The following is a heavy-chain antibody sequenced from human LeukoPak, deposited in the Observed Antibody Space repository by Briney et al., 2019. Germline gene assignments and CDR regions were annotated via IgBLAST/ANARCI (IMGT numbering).Heavy chain of an antibody. D-gene: IGHD4-17*01. J-gene: IGHJ4*02. CDR2: ISYDGSNK. Sequence: QAGGSLRLSYAASGFTFSSYAMHWVRQAPGKGLEWVAVISYDGSNKYYADSVKGRFTISRDNSKNTLYLQMNSLRAEDTAVYYCARAGGRTTVTSPLVDYWGQGTLVTVSS. CDR3: ARAGGRTTVTSPLVDY. CDR1: GFTFSSYA. V-gene: IGHV3-30-3*01.